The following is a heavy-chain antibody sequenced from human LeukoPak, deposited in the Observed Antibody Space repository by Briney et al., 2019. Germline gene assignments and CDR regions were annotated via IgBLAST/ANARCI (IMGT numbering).Heavy chain of an antibody. CDR1: GFTFDDYA. Sequence: PGGSLRLSCAASGFTFDDYAMHWVRQAPGKGLEWVSGISWNSGSIGYADSVKGRFTISRDNAKNSLYLQMNSLRAEDMALYYCAKEAVRGVSPYYYYYMDVWGRGTTVTVSS. CDR3: AKEAVRGVSPYYYYYMDV. CDR2: ISWNSGSI. V-gene: IGHV3-9*03. J-gene: IGHJ6*03. D-gene: IGHD3-10*01.